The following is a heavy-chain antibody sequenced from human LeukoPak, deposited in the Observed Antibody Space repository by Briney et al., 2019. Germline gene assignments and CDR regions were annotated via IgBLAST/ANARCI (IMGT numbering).Heavy chain of an antibody. CDR2: ISDTGGGT. V-gene: IGHV3-23*01. J-gene: IGHJ4*02. D-gene: IGHD5-12*01. CDR3: AKAIGNSGYDPSDY. CDR1: GFTFNYYA. Sequence: GGSLRLSCAASGFTFNYYAMTWVRQAPGKGPEWVSVISDTGGGTYYADSVKGRFTISRDNSKNTLYLQMNSLRAEDTAVYYCAKAIGNSGYDPSDYWGQGTLVTVSS.